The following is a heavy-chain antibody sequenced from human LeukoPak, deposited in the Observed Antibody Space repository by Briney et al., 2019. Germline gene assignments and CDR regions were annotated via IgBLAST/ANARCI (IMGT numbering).Heavy chain of an antibody. CDR1: GGSISSGSYY. D-gene: IGHD3-22*01. CDR2: IYTSVST. Sequence: PSETLSLTCTVSGGSISSGSYYWSWIRQPAGKGLEWIGLIYTSVSTNYNPSLKSRVTISLDTSKNQFSLKLSSVTAADTAVYYCASRCTGRNYYDSSGYYTKCTNAFDIWGQGTMVTVSS. CDR3: ASRCTGRNYYDSSGYYTKCTNAFDI. J-gene: IGHJ3*02. V-gene: IGHV4-61*02.